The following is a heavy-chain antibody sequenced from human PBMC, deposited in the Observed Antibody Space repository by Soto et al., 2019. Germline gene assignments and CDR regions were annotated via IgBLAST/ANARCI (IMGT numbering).Heavy chain of an antibody. CDR3: ARGITGTTAWYYGMDV. Sequence: QVQLVQSGAEVKKPGSSVKVSCKASGGTFSSYAISWVRQAPGQGLEWMGGIIPIFGTANYAQKFQGRVTITADESTSTAYMELSSLISEDTAVYYCARGITGTTAWYYGMDVWGQGTTVTVSS. CDR2: IIPIFGTA. V-gene: IGHV1-69*01. D-gene: IGHD1-7*01. CDR1: GGTFSSYA. J-gene: IGHJ6*02.